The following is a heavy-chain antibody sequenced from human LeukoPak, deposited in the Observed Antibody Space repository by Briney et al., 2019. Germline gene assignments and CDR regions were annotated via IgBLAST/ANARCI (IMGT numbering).Heavy chain of an antibody. V-gene: IGHV3-7*01. CDR1: GFTFRSYW. CDR3: VRDYSGYDRFDS. D-gene: IGHD5-12*01. J-gene: IGHJ4*02. CDR2: IRQDGSEK. Sequence: GGSLRLSCVASGFTFRSYWMSWVRQAPGKGLEWVANIRQDGSEKYYVDSVKGRFTISRDNARSSLYLQMNSLRIDDTAVYYCVRDYSGYDRFDSWGQGTLVTVSS.